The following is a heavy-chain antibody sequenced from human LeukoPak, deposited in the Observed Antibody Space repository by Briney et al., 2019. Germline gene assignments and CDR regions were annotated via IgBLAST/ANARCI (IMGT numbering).Heavy chain of an antibody. D-gene: IGHD6-19*01. Sequence: GRSLRLSCAASGFTFSSYAMHWVRQAPGKGLEWVAVISYDGSNKYYADSMKGRFAISRDNSKNTLYLQMNSLRAEDTAVYYCARDQGSGWSDAFDIWGQGTMVTVSS. V-gene: IGHV3-30*09. J-gene: IGHJ3*02. CDR3: ARDQGSGWSDAFDI. CDR2: ISYDGSNK. CDR1: GFTFSSYA.